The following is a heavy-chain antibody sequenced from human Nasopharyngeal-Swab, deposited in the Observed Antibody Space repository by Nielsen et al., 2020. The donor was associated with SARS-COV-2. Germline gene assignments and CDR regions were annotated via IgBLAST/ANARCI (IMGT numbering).Heavy chain of an antibody. J-gene: IGHJ6*02. V-gene: IGHV3-7*03. CDR2: RKQDGSEK. CDR1: GVTVSSNY. D-gene: IGHD3-10*01. Sequence: GGALRLSCATSGVTVSSNYMSRVRQAPGKGLEGEDNRKQDGSEKYYVDSAKGRFTISRDNAKNSLYLQMNSLRAEDTAVYYCARATEGGSGIYYKPTNYYYVMDVWGQGTTVTVSS. CDR3: ARATEGGSGIYYKPTNYYYVMDV.